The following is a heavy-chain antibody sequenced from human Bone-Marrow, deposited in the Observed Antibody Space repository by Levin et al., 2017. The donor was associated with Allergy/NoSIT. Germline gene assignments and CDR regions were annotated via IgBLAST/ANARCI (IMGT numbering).Heavy chain of an antibody. Sequence: GGSLRLSCAVSGFNFDEYAMHWVRQPPGKGLEWISGISWNSDSIGYVDSVKGRFAISRDNARNSLYLQMNSLRREDTALYFCVRRAYHGGFDYWGRGTLVIVSS. CDR1: GFNFDEYA. CDR3: VRRAYHGGFDY. V-gene: IGHV3-9*01. CDR2: ISWNSDSI. D-gene: IGHD2-21*01. J-gene: IGHJ4*02.